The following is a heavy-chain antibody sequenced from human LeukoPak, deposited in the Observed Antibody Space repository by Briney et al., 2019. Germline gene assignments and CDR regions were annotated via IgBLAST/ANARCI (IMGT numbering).Heavy chain of an antibody. CDR2: INSDGSST. CDR1: GFTFSSYW. D-gene: IGHD4-17*01. Sequence: GGSLRLSCAASGFTFSSYWMHWVRQAPGKGLVWVSRINSDGSSTSYADSVKGRFTISRDNAKNTLFLQMNNLRAEDTAEYYCAKSTVTSTDAFDIWGQGTMVTVSS. CDR3: AKSTVTSTDAFDI. V-gene: IGHV3-74*01. J-gene: IGHJ3*02.